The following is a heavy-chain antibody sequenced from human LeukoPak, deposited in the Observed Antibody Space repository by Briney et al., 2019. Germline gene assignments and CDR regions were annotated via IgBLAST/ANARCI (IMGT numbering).Heavy chain of an antibody. V-gene: IGHV4-38-2*02. CDR1: GYSISSGYY. Sequence: KPSETLSLTCTVSGYSISSGYYWGWIRQPPGKGLEWIGSIYHSGSTYYNPSLKSRVTISVDTSKNQFSLKLSSVTAADTAVYYCARDDRVGATGNWFDPWGQGTLVTVSS. CDR2: IYHSGST. J-gene: IGHJ5*02. CDR3: ARDDRVGATGNWFDP. D-gene: IGHD1-26*01.